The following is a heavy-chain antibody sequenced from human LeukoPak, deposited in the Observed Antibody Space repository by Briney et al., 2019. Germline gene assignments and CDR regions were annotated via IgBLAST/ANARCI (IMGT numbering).Heavy chain of an antibody. CDR3: ARGPDELIPAPYGMDV. V-gene: IGHV1-18*01. CDR1: GYTFTSYG. Sequence: ASVKVSCKASGYTFTSYGISWVRQAPGQGLEWMGWISAYNGNTNYAQKLQGRVTMTTDTSTSTAYMELRSLRSEDTAVYYCARGPDELIPAPYGMDVWGQGTTVTVSS. J-gene: IGHJ6*02. D-gene: IGHD6-6*01. CDR2: ISAYNGNT.